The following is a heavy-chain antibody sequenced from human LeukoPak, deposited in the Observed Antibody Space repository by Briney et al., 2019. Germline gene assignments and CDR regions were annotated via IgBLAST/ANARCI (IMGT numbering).Heavy chain of an antibody. CDR1: GDSVSSESGA. Sequence: SQTLSLTCAISGDSVSSESGAWNWSSQSPSRGLEWLGRTYYRSKWYNDYALSVKSRITINPDTSKNQFSLQLNSVTPEDTAVYYCAHGLSGKGFNYWGQGTLVTVSS. J-gene: IGHJ4*02. D-gene: IGHD3-10*01. V-gene: IGHV6-1*01. CDR2: TYYRSKWYN. CDR3: AHGLSGKGFNY.